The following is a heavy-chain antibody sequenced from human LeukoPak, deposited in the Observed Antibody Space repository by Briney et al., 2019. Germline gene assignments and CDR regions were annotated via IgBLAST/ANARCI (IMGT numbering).Heavy chain of an antibody. Sequence: GASVKVSCKASGYTFTSYGISWVRQAPGQGLEWMGGINFMFGTTEYAQNFQGSVTITADKSTNTVYMELSSLRSEDTAVFYCARDPFGMDRGIVGWLDSWGQGTLITVSS. V-gene: IGHV1-69*06. D-gene: IGHD3-10*01. CDR2: INFMFGTT. CDR1: GYTFTSYG. J-gene: IGHJ5*01. CDR3: ARDPFGMDRGIVGWLDS.